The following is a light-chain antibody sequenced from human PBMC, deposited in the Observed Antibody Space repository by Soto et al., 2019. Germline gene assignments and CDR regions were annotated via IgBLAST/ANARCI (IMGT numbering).Light chain of an antibody. V-gene: IGLV2-8*01. CDR2: EVS. J-gene: IGLJ3*02. Sequence: QSALTQPPSASGSPGQSVTISCTGTSSDVGAYNYVSWYQQHPGKAPKLMIFEVSQRPSGVPDRFSGSKSGNTASLTVSGLQAEDEDDYYCISYTGSNTWVFGGGTKVTVL. CDR3: ISYTGSNTWV. CDR1: SSDVGAYNY.